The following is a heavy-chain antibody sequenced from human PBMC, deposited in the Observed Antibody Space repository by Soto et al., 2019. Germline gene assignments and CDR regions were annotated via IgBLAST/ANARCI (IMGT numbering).Heavy chain of an antibody. J-gene: IGHJ4*02. CDR1: GDR. CDR3: ARDGDYFGSGSPPLLSR. Sequence: GDRRILIRQHPVKGLEWMGHIYYSGSTSYNPSLKSRITISIDTSKNQFSLKLTSVTAADTAVYYCARDGDYFGSGSPPLLSRWGQGTLVTVSS. CDR2: IYYSGST. D-gene: IGHD3-10*01. V-gene: IGHV4-31*02.